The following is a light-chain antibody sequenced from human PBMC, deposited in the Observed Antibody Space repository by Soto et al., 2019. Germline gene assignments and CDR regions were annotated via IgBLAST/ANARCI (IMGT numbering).Light chain of an antibody. CDR1: QSISSY. CDR2: AAS. Sequence: DIQMTQSPSSLSASVGDRVTITSRASQSISSYLNRYQQKPGKAPKLLIYAASSLQSGVPSRFSGSGSGTDFALTISSLQPEDFANYNCQHSYSTPYTFGQGTMLEIK. V-gene: IGKV1-39*01. CDR3: QHSYSTPYT. J-gene: IGKJ2*01.